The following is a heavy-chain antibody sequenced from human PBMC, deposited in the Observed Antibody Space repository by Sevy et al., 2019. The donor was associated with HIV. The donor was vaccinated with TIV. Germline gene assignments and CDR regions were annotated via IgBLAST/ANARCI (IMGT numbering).Heavy chain of an antibody. J-gene: IGHJ4*02. Sequence: GESLKISCQGSGYSFTSHWIGWVRHMPGKGLEWMGIIFPDYSDTRYSPSFQGQVTFSADKSINTAYLQWSSLKASDTAMYYCATSRSGYFDSSGYYIYWGQGTLVTVSS. CDR3: ATSRSGYFDSSGYYIY. CDR1: GYSFTSHW. CDR2: IFPDYSDT. D-gene: IGHD3-22*01. V-gene: IGHV5-51*01.